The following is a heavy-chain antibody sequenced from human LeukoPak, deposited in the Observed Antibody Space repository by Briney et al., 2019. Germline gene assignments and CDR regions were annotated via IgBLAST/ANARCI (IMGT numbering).Heavy chain of an antibody. CDR1: GDSITNYY. J-gene: IGHJ5*02. D-gene: IGHD1-20*01. V-gene: IGHV4-4*07. CDR2: IYTSGST. CDR3: ARGRYNWNLSGFDP. Sequence: PSETLSLTCIVSGDSITNYYWSWIRQPAGKGLEWIGRIYTSGSTNYNPSLKSRVTISVDTSKNQFSLKLSSVTAADTAVYYCARGRYNWNLSGFDPWGQGTLVTVSS.